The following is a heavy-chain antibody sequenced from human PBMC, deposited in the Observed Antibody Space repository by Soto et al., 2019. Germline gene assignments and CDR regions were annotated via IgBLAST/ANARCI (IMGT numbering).Heavy chain of an antibody. CDR1: GFTFGDYL. J-gene: IGHJ5*02. CDR2: IGGRDGST. V-gene: IGHV3-23*01. Sequence: EVQLLESGGGLVQPGGSQRLSCAASGFTFGDYLMNWVRQSPGKGLEWVSSIGGRDGSTYYADSVKGRFTISRDNSRSTMFLQTDDLRGEDTAVYYCAQGRSVSWNGGPPPNGFNPWGQGTLVTVSS. CDR3: AQGRSVSWNGGPPPNGFNP. D-gene: IGHD1-1*01.